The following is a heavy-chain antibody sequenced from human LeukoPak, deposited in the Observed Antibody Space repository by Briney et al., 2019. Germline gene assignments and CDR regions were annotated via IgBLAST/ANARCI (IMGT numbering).Heavy chain of an antibody. CDR2: IWYDGSNK. J-gene: IGHJ6*04. CDR3: ARAEEGCGFNFHYYYYGMDV. CDR1: GFTFSSYG. Sequence: GRSLRLSCAASGFTFSSYGMHWVRQAPGKGLEWVAVIWYDGSNKYYADSVKGRFTISRDNSKNTLYLQMNSLRAEDTAVYYCARAEEGCGFNFHYYYYGMDVWGKGTTVTASS. V-gene: IGHV3-33*01. D-gene: IGHD5-18*01.